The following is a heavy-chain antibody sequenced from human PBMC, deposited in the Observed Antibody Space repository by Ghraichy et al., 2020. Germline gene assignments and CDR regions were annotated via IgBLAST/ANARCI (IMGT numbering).Heavy chain of an antibody. D-gene: IGHD3-10*01. V-gene: IGHV4-30-4*07. Sequence: TLSLTCAVSSGSISSGEYSWSWIRQPPGKGLEWIGYIDDSGSTYFKPSLKSRLSISVDTSKNQFSLKLSSVTAADTAVYYCARSKYYASGSYWRSAFDIWGQGTMVSVSS. CDR3: ARSKYYASGSYWRSAFDI. CDR2: IDDSGST. J-gene: IGHJ3*02. CDR1: SGSISSGEYS.